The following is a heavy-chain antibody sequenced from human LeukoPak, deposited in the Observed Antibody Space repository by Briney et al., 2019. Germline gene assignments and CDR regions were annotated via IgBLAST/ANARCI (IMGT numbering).Heavy chain of an antibody. V-gene: IGHV3-74*01. D-gene: IGHD6-13*01. J-gene: IGHJ4*02. CDR3: ARDRIAAAGDYFDY. CDR1: GFTSSSYW. CDR2: IKSDGST. Sequence: GGSLRLSCAASGFTSSSYWMHWVRQAPGKGLVWVSRIKSDGSTNYADSVKGRFTISRDNAKNTLSLQMNSLRAEDTGVYYCARDRIAAAGDYFDYWGQGTLVTVSS.